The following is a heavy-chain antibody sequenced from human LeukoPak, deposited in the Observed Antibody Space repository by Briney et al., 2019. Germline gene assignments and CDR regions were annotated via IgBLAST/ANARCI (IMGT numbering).Heavy chain of an antibody. CDR2: ISDNGGST. D-gene: IGHD3-10*02. Sequence: GGSLRLSCVDSGFTFNSYAMSWVRQVPGKGLEWVSGISDNGGSTYYTDSVKGRFTISRDNSKNTLYLQMSSLRVEDTAIYYCASRQGLGWHYVNWGQGTLVTVSS. CDR3: ASRQGLGWHYVN. CDR1: GFTFNSYA. J-gene: IGHJ4*02. V-gene: IGHV3-23*01.